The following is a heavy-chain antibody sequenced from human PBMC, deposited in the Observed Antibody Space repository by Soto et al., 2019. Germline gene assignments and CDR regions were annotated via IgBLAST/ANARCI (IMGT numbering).Heavy chain of an antibody. J-gene: IGHJ3*02. D-gene: IGHD2-2*01. V-gene: IGHV3-74*03. CDR1: GFTFSGHW. Sequence: EVQLVESGGDLVQPGGSLSLSCAASGFTFSGHWMHWFRQVPGEVLEWVSRINTDGGSSAYADSVKGRFTISRDNAKNTLSLHMNGLRAEDTAVYYCAREAGYCSRTSCYRRAFDTWGQGTTVTVSS. CDR2: INTDGGSS. CDR3: AREAGYCSRTSCYRRAFDT.